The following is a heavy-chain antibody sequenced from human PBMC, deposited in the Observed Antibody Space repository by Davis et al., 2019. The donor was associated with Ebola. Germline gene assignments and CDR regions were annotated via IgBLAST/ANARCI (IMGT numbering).Heavy chain of an antibody. CDR3: ATCGFCISTSGVDY. Sequence: GESLKISCAASGFTFSSYGMHWVRQAPGKGLEWVAAISSDGRNKHYADSVGGRVVISRDTSKDTLDLPMSGLRAEDTAVYYCATCGFCISTSGVDYWGQGTLVSVSS. D-gene: IGHD6-19*01. CDR2: ISSDGRNK. V-gene: IGHV3-30*19. CDR1: GFTFSSYG. J-gene: IGHJ4*02.